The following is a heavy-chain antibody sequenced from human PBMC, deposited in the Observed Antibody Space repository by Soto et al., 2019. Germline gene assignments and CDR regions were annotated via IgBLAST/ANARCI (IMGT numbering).Heavy chain of an antibody. Sequence: QVQLVESGGGEVQPGRSLTISCAASGFTFSTYGMHWVRQTPGKGLEWVAVISYDGTNKFYSDSVKGRITISRDNFENTLTLQMNSLRADDTAVYACAKDLQSYGDYDYYCYGRDVWGLGTRVTVSS. CDR2: ISYDGTNK. V-gene: IGHV3-30*18. J-gene: IGHJ6*02. D-gene: IGHD4-17*01. CDR1: GFTFSTYG. CDR3: AKDLQSYGDYDYYCYGRDV.